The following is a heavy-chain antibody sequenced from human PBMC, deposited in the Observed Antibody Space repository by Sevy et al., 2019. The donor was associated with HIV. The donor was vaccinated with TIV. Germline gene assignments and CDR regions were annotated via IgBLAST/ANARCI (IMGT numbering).Heavy chain of an antibody. V-gene: IGHV4-59*02. CDR1: GGSVSNYY. CDR2: IYYTGTT. Sequence: SETLSLTCSVSGGSVSNYYWSWVRQPPGKALEWIGYIYYTGTTHYNPSLKSRVTISIDTSKNQVSLRLSSVTAADTAFYYCARDGLTTFDYWGQGTLVTVSS. J-gene: IGHJ4*02. D-gene: IGHD4-4*01. CDR3: ARDGLTTFDY.